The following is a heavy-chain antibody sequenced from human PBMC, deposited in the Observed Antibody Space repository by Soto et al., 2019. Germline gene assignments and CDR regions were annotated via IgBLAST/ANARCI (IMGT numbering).Heavy chain of an antibody. V-gene: IGHV1-3*01. CDR1: GYTFTSYA. D-gene: IGHD4-17*01. Sequence: ASVKVSCKASGYTFTSYAMHWVRQAPGQRLEWMGWINAGNGNTKYSQKFQGRVTMTTDTSTSTAYMELRSLRSDDTAVYYCARSLPTVTPDYWGQGTLVTVSS. J-gene: IGHJ4*02. CDR3: ARSLPTVTPDY. CDR2: INAGNGNT.